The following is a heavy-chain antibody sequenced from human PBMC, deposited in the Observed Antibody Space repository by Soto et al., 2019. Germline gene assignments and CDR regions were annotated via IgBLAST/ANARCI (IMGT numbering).Heavy chain of an antibody. D-gene: IGHD2-21*02. CDR2: IFPIFGTA. CDR1: GGTFSSYA. CDR3: ARVYCGGDCYYYYGMDV. V-gene: IGHV1-69*01. Sequence: QVQLVQSGAEVKKPGSSVKVSCKASGGTFSSYAISWVRQAPGQGLEWMGGIFPIFGTANYAQKFQGRVTITADESTSTAYMELSSLRSEDTAVYYCARVYCGGDCYYYYGMDVWGQGTTVTVSS. J-gene: IGHJ6*02.